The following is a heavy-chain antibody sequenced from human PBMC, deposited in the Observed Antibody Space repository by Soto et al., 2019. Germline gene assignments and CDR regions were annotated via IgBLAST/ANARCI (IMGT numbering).Heavy chain of an antibody. J-gene: IGHJ5*02. Sequence: QVQLVQSGAEVKKPGSSVKVSCKASGGTFSSYAISWVRQAPGQGLEWMGGIIPIFGTANYAQKFQGRVTITADESTSTAYMELRSLRSEDTAVYYCARVPGYCSSTSCSSLNWFDPWGQGTLVTVSS. V-gene: IGHV1-69*01. CDR1: GGTFSSYA. CDR3: ARVPGYCSSTSCSSLNWFDP. D-gene: IGHD2-2*01. CDR2: IIPIFGTA.